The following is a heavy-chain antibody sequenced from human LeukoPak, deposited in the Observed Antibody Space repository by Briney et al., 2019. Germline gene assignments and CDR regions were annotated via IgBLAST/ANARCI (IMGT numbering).Heavy chain of an antibody. J-gene: IGHJ4*02. CDR2: IKSKTDGGTT. D-gene: IGHD3-10*01. CDR1: GFTFSNAW. CDR3: TTYTMVRGVIVSY. V-gene: IGHV3-15*01. Sequence: GGSLRLSRAASGFTFSNAWMSWVRQAPGKGLEWVGRIKSKTDGGTTDYAAPVKGRFTISRDDSKNTLYLQMNSLKTEDTAVYYCTTYTMVRGVIVSYWGQGTLVTVSS.